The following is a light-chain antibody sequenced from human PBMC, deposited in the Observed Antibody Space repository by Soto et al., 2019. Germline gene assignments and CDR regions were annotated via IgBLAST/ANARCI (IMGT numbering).Light chain of an antibody. J-gene: IGKJ1*01. CDR1: QSVSSSY. CDR3: QQYGSSPTWT. V-gene: IGKV3-20*01. CDR2: GAS. Sequence: EIVLTQSPGTLSLSPGERATLSCRASQSVSSSYLAWYQQKPGQAPRLLIYGASSRATGIPDRFSGSGFGTDFTLTFSRLEPEDFAVYYCQQYGSSPTWTFGQGTKVDIK.